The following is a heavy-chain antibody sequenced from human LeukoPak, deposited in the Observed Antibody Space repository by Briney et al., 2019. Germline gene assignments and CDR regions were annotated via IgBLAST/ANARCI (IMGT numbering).Heavy chain of an antibody. D-gene: IGHD2-15*01. CDR3: AKQLGYCSDGSCYFPY. J-gene: IGHJ4*02. CDR2: ISNNGGYT. CDR1: GFTFSSSA. Sequence: GGSLRLSCAASGFTFSSSAMSWVRQAPGKGREWVSAISNNGGYTYYEDSVQGRFTISRDNSKSTLCLQMHSLRAEDTAVYYCAKQLGYCSDGSCYFPYWGQGPLVTVSS. V-gene: IGHV3-23*01.